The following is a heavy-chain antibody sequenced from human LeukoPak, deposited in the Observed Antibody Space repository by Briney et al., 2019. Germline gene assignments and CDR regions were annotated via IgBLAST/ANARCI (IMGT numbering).Heavy chain of an antibody. J-gene: IGHJ4*02. CDR2: INWNGGST. CDR3: ASSGAVAGGDY. CDR1: GFTVSSNY. V-gene: IGHV3-20*04. Sequence: PGGSLRLSCAASGFTVSSNYMSWVRQAPGKGLEWVSGINWNGGSTGYADSVKGRFTISRDNAKNSLYLQMNSLRAEDTALYYCASSGAVAGGDYWGQGTLVTVSS. D-gene: IGHD6-19*01.